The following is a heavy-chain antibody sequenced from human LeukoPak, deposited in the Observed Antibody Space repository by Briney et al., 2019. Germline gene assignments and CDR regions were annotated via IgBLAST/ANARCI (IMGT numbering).Heavy chain of an antibody. CDR1: GGSISSYY. D-gene: IGHD4-17*01. CDR3: ARPSQTSGDYEPPFDY. CDR2: IYTSGST. J-gene: IGHJ4*02. Sequence: SETLSLTCTVSGGSISSYYWSWIRRPAGKGLEWIGRIYTSGSTNYNPSLKSRVTISVDTSKNQFSLKLSSVTAADTAVYYCARPSQTSGDYEPPFDYWGQGTLVTVSS. V-gene: IGHV4-4*07.